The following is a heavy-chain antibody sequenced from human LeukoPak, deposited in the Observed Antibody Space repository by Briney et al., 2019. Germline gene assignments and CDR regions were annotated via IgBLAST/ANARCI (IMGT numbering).Heavy chain of an antibody. D-gene: IGHD3-10*01. CDR1: GLTFSRYS. Sequence: GGSLRLSCAASGLTFSRYSMNWVRQAPGKGLEWVSCITGSSDYIFYADSVRGRFTISRDNAKNSLYLQMNSLRAEDTAVYYCAKFKGHYGDSEYYFDYWGQGTLVTVSS. CDR2: ITGSSDYI. J-gene: IGHJ4*02. CDR3: AKFKGHYGDSEYYFDY. V-gene: IGHV3-21*01.